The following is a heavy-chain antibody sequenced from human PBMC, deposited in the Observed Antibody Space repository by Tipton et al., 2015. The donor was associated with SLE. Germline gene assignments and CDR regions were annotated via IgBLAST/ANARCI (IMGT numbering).Heavy chain of an antibody. Sequence: LRLSCTVSGGSMRSSNHHWGWIRQPPGKGLEWIGIIYYVGKTYYNPSLKSRLTISVDTSKNQFSLNLSSLTAADTAVYYCARVGFDYYGSGSFQFDPWGQGTLVSVSS. CDR2: IYYVGKT. CDR3: ARVGFDYYGSGSFQFDP. J-gene: IGHJ5*02. D-gene: IGHD3-10*01. CDR1: GGSMRSSNHH. V-gene: IGHV4-39*07.